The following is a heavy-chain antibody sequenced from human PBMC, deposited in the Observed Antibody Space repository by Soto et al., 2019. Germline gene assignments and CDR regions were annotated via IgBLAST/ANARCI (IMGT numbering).Heavy chain of an antibody. V-gene: IGHV1-18*01. CDR3: ARVDIVVVPAAEEAYYYYMDV. CDR1: GYTFTSYG. Sequence: ASVKVSCKASGYTFTSYGISWVRQAPGQGLERKGWISAYNGNTNYAQKLQGRVTMTTDTSTSTAYMELRSLRSDDTAVYYCARVDIVVVPAAEEAYYYYMDVWGKGTTVTVSS. J-gene: IGHJ6*03. CDR2: ISAYNGNT. D-gene: IGHD2-2*01.